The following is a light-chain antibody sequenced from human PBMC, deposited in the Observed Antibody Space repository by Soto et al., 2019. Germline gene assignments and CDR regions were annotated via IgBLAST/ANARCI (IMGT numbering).Light chain of an antibody. CDR1: QSISSW. Sequence: DIQMTHSPSTLSASVGDRVTITCRASQSISSWLAWYQQKPGKAPKLLIYKASSLESGVPSRFSGSGSGTEFTLTTSSLQPADFATYYCQQYNSYPFTFGPGTKVDIK. CDR3: QQYNSYPFT. J-gene: IGKJ3*01. V-gene: IGKV1-5*03. CDR2: KAS.